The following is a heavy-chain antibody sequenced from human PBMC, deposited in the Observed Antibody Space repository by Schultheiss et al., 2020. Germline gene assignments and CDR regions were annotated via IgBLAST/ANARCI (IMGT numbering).Heavy chain of an antibody. J-gene: IGHJ6*02. V-gene: IGHV1-69*05. CDR1: GGTFSSYA. D-gene: IGHD3-10*01. CDR2: IIPIFGTA. Sequence: SVKVSCKASGGTFSSYAISWVRQAPGQGLEWMGGIIPIFGTANYAQKFQERVTITRDMSTSTAYMELSSLRSEDTAVYYCAADRLLWFGTTYGMDVWGQGTTGTVSS. CDR3: AADRLLWFGTTYGMDV.